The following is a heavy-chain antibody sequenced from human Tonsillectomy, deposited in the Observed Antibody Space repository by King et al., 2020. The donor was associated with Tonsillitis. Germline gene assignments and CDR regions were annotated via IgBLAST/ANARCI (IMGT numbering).Heavy chain of an antibody. J-gene: IGHJ5*02. D-gene: IGHD4-23*01. CDR2: IHPGDSVT. Sequence: VQLVESGAEVKKPGESLKISCKGSGYSFTSYWIGWVRQMPGKGLEWMGIIHPGDSVTTYSPSFQGQVTISADKSISPAYLQWISLKALDHAMYYCARGNYGWFDPWGQGTLVTVSS. V-gene: IGHV5-51*03. CDR3: ARGNYGWFDP. CDR1: GYSFTSYW.